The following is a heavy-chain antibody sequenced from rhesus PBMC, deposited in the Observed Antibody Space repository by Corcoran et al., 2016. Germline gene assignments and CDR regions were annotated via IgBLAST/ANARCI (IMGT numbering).Heavy chain of an antibody. V-gene: IGHV4-127*01. J-gene: IGHJ4*01. Sequence: QVQLQESGPGLVKPSETLSLTCAVSGYSISSGYGWGWIRQPPGKGLEWIGQIYGGSGSTYYNPSLKSRVTVSKDTSKNQFSLKLSSVTAADTAVYYCARYSGSFDYWGQGVLVTVSS. CDR1: GYSISSGYG. CDR2: IYGGSGST. CDR3: ARYSGSFDY. D-gene: IGHD6-25*01.